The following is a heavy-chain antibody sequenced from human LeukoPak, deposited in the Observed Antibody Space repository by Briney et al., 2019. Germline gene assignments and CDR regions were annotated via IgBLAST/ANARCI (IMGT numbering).Heavy chain of an antibody. V-gene: IGHV3-15*01. D-gene: IGHD6-19*01. CDR2: IKSKPDGGTI. Sequence: GGSLRLSCAASGFTFSKAWMSWVRQAPGKGLEWVGRIKSKPDGGTIDYAAPVKGRFTISRDDSKNTLYLQMNSLRAEDTAVYYCAGGSSGWYSDYWGQGTLVTVSS. CDR1: GFTFSKAW. CDR3: AGGSSGWYSDY. J-gene: IGHJ4*02.